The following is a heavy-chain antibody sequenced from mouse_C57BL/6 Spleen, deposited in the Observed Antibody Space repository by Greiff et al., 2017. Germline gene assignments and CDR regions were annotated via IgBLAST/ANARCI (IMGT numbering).Heavy chain of an antibody. D-gene: IGHD1-1*01. J-gene: IGHJ2*01. CDR1: GYAFSSYW. CDR2: IYPGDGDT. Sequence: QVQLKESGAELVKPGASVKISCKASGYAFSSYWLNWVKQRPGKGLEWIGQIYPGDGDTNYNGKFKGKATLTADKSSSTAYMQLSSLTSEDSAVYFCARSGSITTVFDYWGQGTTLTVSS. CDR3: ARSGSITTVFDY. V-gene: IGHV1-80*01.